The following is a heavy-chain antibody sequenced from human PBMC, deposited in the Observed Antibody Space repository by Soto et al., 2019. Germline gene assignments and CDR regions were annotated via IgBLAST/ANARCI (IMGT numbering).Heavy chain of an antibody. CDR3: ASVLLGDYYYGMDV. CDR2: ISSSSSTI. Sequence: EVQLVESGGGLVQPGGSLRLSCAASGFTFSSYSMNWVRQAPGKGLEWVSYISSSSSTIYYADSVKGRFTISRDNAKNSLYLQMNSLRAEDTAVYYCASVLLGDYYYGMDVWGQGTTVTVSS. D-gene: IGHD6-6*01. V-gene: IGHV3-48*01. CDR1: GFTFSSYS. J-gene: IGHJ6*02.